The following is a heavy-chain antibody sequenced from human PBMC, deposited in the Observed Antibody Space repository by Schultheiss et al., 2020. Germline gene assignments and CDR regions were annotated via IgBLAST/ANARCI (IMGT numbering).Heavy chain of an antibody. CDR3: ARGLYCSGGSCYEGSNWFDP. Sequence: SQTLSLTCTVSGGSISSSSYYWSWIRQPPGKGLEWIGEINHSGSTNYNPSLKSRVTISVDTSKNQFSLKLSSVTAADTAVYYCARGLYCSGGSCYEGSNWFDPWGQGTLVTV. V-gene: IGHV4-39*07. J-gene: IGHJ5*02. CDR2: INHSGST. CDR1: GGSISSSSYY. D-gene: IGHD2-15*01.